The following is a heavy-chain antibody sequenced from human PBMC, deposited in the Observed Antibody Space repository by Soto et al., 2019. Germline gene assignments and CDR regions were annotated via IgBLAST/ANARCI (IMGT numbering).Heavy chain of an antibody. Sequence: QVQLVESGGGVVQPGRSLRLSCAASGFTFSSYGMHWVRQSPGKGLEWVAVIWYDGSNKYYADSVKGRFTISRDNSKNTLYMQMNSLRAEDTAVYYCARGEVLLWFWELLSNIDYWGQGTLVTVSS. V-gene: IGHV3-33*01. D-gene: IGHD3-10*01. J-gene: IGHJ4*02. CDR1: GFTFSSYG. CDR2: IWYDGSNK. CDR3: ARGEVLLWFWELLSNIDY.